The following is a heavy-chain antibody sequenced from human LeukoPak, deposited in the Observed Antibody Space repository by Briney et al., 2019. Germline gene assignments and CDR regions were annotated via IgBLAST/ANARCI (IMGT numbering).Heavy chain of an antibody. Sequence: ASVKVSCKASGYTFTSYYIHWVRQAPGQGLEWVGWINPNNGDTTYAQKFQGRVTMTRDTSITTAYMELSRLKSDDTAVYYCARVMAGPDYWGQGALVTVSS. CDR1: GYTFTSYY. V-gene: IGHV1-2*02. CDR3: ARVMAGPDY. CDR2: INPNNGDT. D-gene: IGHD5-24*01. J-gene: IGHJ4*02.